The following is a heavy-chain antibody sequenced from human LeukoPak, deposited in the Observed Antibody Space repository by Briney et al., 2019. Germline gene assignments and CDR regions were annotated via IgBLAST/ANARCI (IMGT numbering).Heavy chain of an antibody. V-gene: IGHV4-39*01. CDR2: IYYTGST. Sequence: SETLSITCAASGDSISGSGYYLGWIRQPPGKGLEWIGNIYYTGSTYYNASLQSRVTISIDMSKNQFSLRLSSVTAADTAMYYCIKSGGYGLIDYWGQGTLVTVSS. CDR3: IKSGGYGLIDY. D-gene: IGHD6-19*01. CDR1: GDSISGSGYY. J-gene: IGHJ4*02.